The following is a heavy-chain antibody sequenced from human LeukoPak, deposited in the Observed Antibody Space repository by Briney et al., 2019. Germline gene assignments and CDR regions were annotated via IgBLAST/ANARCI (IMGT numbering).Heavy chain of an antibody. CDR2: IYSSGST. D-gene: IGHD6-6*01. Sequence: SETLSLTCTVSGGSISGYYWTWIRQPPGKGLEWIGYIYSSGSTNYNPSLKSRVTISVDTSKNQFSLRLSSVTAADTAVYYCARHRYTSSSSYFDFWGQGTLVTVSS. J-gene: IGHJ4*02. CDR1: GGSISGYY. CDR3: ARHRYTSSSSYFDF. V-gene: IGHV4-59*08.